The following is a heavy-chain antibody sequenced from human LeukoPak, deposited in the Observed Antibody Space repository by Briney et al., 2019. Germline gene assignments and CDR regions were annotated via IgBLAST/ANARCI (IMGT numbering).Heavy chain of an antibody. Sequence: SETLSLTCTVSGGSISSYYWSWIRQPPGKGLEWIGYIYYSGSTNYNPSLKSRVTISVDTSKNQFSLKLSSVTAADTAVYYCARESSGYSAYFDYWGQRTLVTVSS. CDR1: GGSISSYY. CDR3: ARESSGYSAYFDY. J-gene: IGHJ4*02. CDR2: IYYSGST. D-gene: IGHD3-22*01. V-gene: IGHV4-59*01.